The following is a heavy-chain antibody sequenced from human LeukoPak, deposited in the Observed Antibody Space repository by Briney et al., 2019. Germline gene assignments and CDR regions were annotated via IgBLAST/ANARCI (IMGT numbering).Heavy chain of an antibody. Sequence: GGSLRLSCAASGFTFTTYGMHWVRQAPGKGLEWVAVVSYDGSNKYYADSVKGRFTISRDNSKNTLYLQMNSLRAEDTAVYYCARGDYYDSPDAFDIWGQGTMVTVSS. D-gene: IGHD3-22*01. CDR1: GFTFTTYG. CDR3: ARGDYYDSPDAFDI. CDR2: VSYDGSNK. J-gene: IGHJ3*02. V-gene: IGHV3-30*03.